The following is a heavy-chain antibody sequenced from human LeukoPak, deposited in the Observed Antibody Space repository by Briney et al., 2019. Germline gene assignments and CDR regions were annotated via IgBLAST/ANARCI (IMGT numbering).Heavy chain of an antibody. D-gene: IGHD2-21*02. V-gene: IGHV3-30*02. CDR2: IRSDGSDE. Sequence: GGSLRLSCAASGFTFTTYVMHWVRQAPGKGLEWVAFIRSDGSDEDYADSVKGRFTISRDNSKNTLYLQMNSLRAEDTAVYYCAKDSSATFFSDHSFDFWGQGTLVTVSS. CDR3: AKDSSATFFSDHSFDF. J-gene: IGHJ4*02. CDR1: GFTFTTYV.